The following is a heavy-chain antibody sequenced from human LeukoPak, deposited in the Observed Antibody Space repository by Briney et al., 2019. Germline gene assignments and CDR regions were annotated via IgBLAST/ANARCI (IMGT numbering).Heavy chain of an antibody. Sequence: GGSLRLSCAASGFTFSSYTMNWVRQAPGKGLEWVSHIGKTSSAIYYADSVKGRFTISRDNAKRSLYLQMISLRDEDTAVYYCAGNSVYGYFEYWGQGTLVTVSS. CDR3: AGNSVYGYFEY. CDR1: GFTFSSYT. CDR2: IGKTSSAI. V-gene: IGHV3-48*02. D-gene: IGHD5/OR15-5a*01. J-gene: IGHJ4*02.